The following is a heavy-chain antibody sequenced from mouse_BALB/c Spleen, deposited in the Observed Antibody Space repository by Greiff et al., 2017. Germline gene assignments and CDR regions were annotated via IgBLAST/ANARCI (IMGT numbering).Heavy chain of an antibody. CDR3: ARLDGYYGDY. J-gene: IGHJ2*01. D-gene: IGHD2-3*01. CDR2: INPYNGDT. CDR1: GYSFTGYF. V-gene: IGHV1-20*02. Sequence: VQLKESGPELVKPGASVKISCKASGYSFTGYFMNWVMQSHGKSLEWIGRINPYNGDTFYNQKFKGKATLTVDKSSSTAHMELRSLASEDSAVYYCARLDGYYGDYWGQGTTLTVSS.